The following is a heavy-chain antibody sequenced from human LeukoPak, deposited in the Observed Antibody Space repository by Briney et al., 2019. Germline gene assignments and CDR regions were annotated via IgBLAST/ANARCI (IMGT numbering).Heavy chain of an antibody. CDR1: GFTFSDYY. J-gene: IGHJ4*02. CDR2: ISSSGSTI. CDR3: ARDPFGYSSSWYGG. D-gene: IGHD6-13*01. Sequence: PGGSLRLSCAASGFTFSDYYMSWIRQAPGKGLEWVSYISSSGSTIYYADSVKGQFTISRDNAKNSLYLQMNSLRAEDTAVYYCARDPFGYSSSWYGGWGQGTLVTVSS. V-gene: IGHV3-11*01.